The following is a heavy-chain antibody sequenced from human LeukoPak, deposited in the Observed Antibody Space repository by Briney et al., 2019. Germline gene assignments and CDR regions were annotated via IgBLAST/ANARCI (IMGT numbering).Heavy chain of an antibody. Sequence: ASVKVSCKASGYTFTGYFMHWVRQAPGQGLEWMGWINPNSGGTNYAQKFQGRVTMTRDTSISTAYMELSRLRSDDTAVYYCARDYALTTVTLASYYYYYMDVWGKGTTFTISS. V-gene: IGHV1-2*02. CDR2: INPNSGGT. J-gene: IGHJ6*03. CDR1: GYTFTGYF. D-gene: IGHD4-17*01. CDR3: ARDYALTTVTLASYYYYYMDV.